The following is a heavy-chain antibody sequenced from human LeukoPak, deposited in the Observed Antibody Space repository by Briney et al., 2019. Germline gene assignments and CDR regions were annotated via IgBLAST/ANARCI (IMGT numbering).Heavy chain of an antibody. CDR3: ARDRWQPRLYYYYGMDV. CDR1: GFTVSSYY. V-gene: IGHV3-53*01. Sequence: GGSLRLSCAASGFTVSSYYMSWVRQAPGKGLEWVSVTQSGGSTYYADSVKDRFTISRDNSKNTLYLQMNSLRAEDTAVYYCARDRWQPRLYYYYGMDVWGQGTTVTVSS. CDR2: TQSGGST. D-gene: IGHD2-15*01. J-gene: IGHJ6*02.